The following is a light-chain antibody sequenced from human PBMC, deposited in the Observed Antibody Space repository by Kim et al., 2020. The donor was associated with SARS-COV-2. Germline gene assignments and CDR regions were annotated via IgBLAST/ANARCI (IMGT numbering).Light chain of an antibody. Sequence: PGKTARISCGGNNIGSKSVHWYQQKPGQAPVLVIYYDSDRPSGIPERFSGSNSGNTATLTISRVEAGDEADYYCQVWDNSSDHVVFGGGTQLTVL. CDR2: YDS. CDR3: QVWDNSSDHVV. V-gene: IGLV3-21*04. CDR1: NIGSKS. J-gene: IGLJ2*01.